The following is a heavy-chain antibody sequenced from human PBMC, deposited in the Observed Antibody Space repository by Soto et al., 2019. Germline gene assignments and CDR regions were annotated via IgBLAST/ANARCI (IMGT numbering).Heavy chain of an antibody. J-gene: IGHJ2*01. V-gene: IGHV1-18*01. CDR3: VRCYCSVGSCYACWHFDL. D-gene: IGHD2-15*01. CDR1: GYTFSDYA. Sequence: QVQLVQSGGEVKKPGASVKVSCQASGYTFSDYAISWVRQAPGQGLEWMGWISASTRNTDQAQNFQGRVIITLATSTNTAYMELRSLRSDDTAVYYCVRCYCSVGSCYACWHFDLWGRGTLVTVSS. CDR2: ISASTRNT.